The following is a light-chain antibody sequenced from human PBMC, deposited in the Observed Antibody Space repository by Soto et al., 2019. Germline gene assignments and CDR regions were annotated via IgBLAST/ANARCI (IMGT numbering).Light chain of an antibody. Sequence: QSVLTQPPSASGSHGQSVTISCTGTSSDVGGYNYVSWYQHHPGKSPKLMMFEVITRPSGVPDRFSGAKSGTAAALTVSGLKAADEADYYCSSYAGSNNYVFGAGTKLTVL. J-gene: IGLJ1*01. CDR1: SSDVGGYNY. CDR3: SSYAGSNNYV. V-gene: IGLV2-8*01. CDR2: EVI.